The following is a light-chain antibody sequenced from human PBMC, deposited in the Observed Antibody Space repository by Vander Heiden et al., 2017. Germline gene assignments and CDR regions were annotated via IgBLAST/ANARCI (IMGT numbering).Light chain of an antibody. J-gene: IGKJ1*01. CDR2: LGS. CDR1: QGLLHSNGYNY. Sequence: DIVMTQSPLSLPVTPGEPASISCRSSQGLLHSNGYNYLDWYLQKPGQSPQLLIYLGSNRASGVPDRFSGSGSGTDFTLKISRVEAEDVGVYYCRQGLQTPPTFGQGTKVEIK. CDR3: RQGLQTPPT. V-gene: IGKV2-28*01.